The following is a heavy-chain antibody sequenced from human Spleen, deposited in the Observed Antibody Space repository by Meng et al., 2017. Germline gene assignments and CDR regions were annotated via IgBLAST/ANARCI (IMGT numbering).Heavy chain of an antibody. CDR1: GYSFTDYW. V-gene: IGHV5-51*01. Sequence: GGSLRLSCKASGYSFTDYWIGWVRQMPGKGLEWMGIIYPGDSDTRYSPSFQGQVTISADKSIVTAYLQWSSLKASDTAIYYCARLGLGSSWYWFDPWGQGTLVTVSS. J-gene: IGHJ5*02. CDR2: IYPGDSDT. D-gene: IGHD6-13*01. CDR3: ARLGLGSSWYWFDP.